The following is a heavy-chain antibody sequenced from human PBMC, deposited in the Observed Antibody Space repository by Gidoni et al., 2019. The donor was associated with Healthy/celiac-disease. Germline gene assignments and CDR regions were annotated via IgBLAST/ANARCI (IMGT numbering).Heavy chain of an antibody. CDR1: GFPFSSHA. D-gene: IGHD2-15*01. Sequence: QVLLVDSGGGVVQPGWSLRLSCAASGFPFSSHAMHWVRQAPGKGLDWVAVIWYDGSNKYYAESVKGRFTISRDNSKNTLYLQMNSLRAEDTAVYYCARDVKIVVLVAATAADGMDVWGQGTTVTVSS. CDR2: IWYDGSNK. J-gene: IGHJ6*02. CDR3: ARDVKIVVLVAATAADGMDV. V-gene: IGHV3-33*01.